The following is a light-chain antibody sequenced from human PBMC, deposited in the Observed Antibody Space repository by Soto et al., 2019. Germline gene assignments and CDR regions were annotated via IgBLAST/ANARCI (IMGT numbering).Light chain of an antibody. J-gene: IGLJ1*01. CDR3: QSYDSSLSGYV. CDR2: GNS. CDR1: SSNIGAGYD. V-gene: IGLV1-40*01. Sequence: QSVLTQPPSVSGAPGQRVTISCTGSSSNIGAGYDVHWYQQLPGTAPKLLLYGNSNRPSGVPDRFSGSKSGTSASLAITGLQAEDEADYDCQSYDSSLSGYVFGTGTKVTVL.